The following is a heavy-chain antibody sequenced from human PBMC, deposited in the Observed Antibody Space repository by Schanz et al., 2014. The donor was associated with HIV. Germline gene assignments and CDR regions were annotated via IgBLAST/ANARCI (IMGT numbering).Heavy chain of an antibody. CDR2: MNPNSCNT. D-gene: IGHD5-12*01. J-gene: IGHJ6*02. V-gene: IGHV1-8*01. CDR1: GYTFTSYD. Sequence: QVHLVQSGAEAKKPGASVKASCKASGYTFTSYDINWVRQATGQGLEWMGWMNPNSCNTGFAQKFQGRVTMTRNTSINAAYMEVSGLKSEDTAVYYCARKMSVSNQWLRALYSDYGMDVWGQGTTVTVSS. CDR3: ARKMSVSNQWLRALYSDYGMDV.